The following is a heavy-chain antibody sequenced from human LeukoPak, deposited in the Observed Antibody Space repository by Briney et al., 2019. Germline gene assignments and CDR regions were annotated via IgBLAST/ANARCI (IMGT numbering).Heavy chain of an antibody. CDR3: AKDVLRTTGTTPLLYFDY. D-gene: IGHD1-1*01. J-gene: IGHJ4*02. CDR2: ISGSGGST. CDR1: GFTFSRYA. Sequence: GVSLRLSCAASGFTFSRYAMSWVRQAPGKGLEWVSAISGSGGSTYYADSVKGRFTISRDNSKNTLYLQMNSLRAEDTAVYYCAKDVLRTTGTTPLLYFDYWGQGTLVTVSS. V-gene: IGHV3-23*01.